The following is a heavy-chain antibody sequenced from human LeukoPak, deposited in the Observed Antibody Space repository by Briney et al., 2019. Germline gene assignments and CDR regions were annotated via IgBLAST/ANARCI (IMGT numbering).Heavy chain of an antibody. V-gene: IGHV1-18*01. D-gene: IGHD3-22*01. Sequence: ASVKVSCKASGYTFTSYGISWVRQAPGQGLEWMGWISAYNGNTNYAQKLQDRVTMTTDTSTSTAYMELRSLRSDDTAVYYCARDARRTYYYDSSGYYTFDYWGQGTLVTVSS. J-gene: IGHJ4*02. CDR1: GYTFTSYG. CDR3: ARDARRTYYYDSSGYYTFDY. CDR2: ISAYNGNT.